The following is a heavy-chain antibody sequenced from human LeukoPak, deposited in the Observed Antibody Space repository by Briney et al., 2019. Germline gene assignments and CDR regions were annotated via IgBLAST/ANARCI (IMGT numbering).Heavy chain of an antibody. V-gene: IGHV4-34*01. CDR2: INHSGST. CDR3: ARNRYYYGSGNYGVPNWFDP. J-gene: IGHJ5*02. Sequence: KSSETLSLTCAVYGGSFSGYYWSWIRQPPGKGLEWIGEINHSGSTYYNPSLKSRVTISVDTSKNQFSLKLSSVTAADTAMYYCARNRYYYGSGNYGVPNWFDPWGQGTLVTVSS. D-gene: IGHD3-10*01. CDR1: GGSFSGYY.